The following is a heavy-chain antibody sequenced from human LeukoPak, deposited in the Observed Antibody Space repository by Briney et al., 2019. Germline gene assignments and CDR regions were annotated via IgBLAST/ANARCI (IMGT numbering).Heavy chain of an antibody. Sequence: GGSLRLSCAASGFTFSASYMTWVRQAPGKGLEWVSSIGSSGSYIYYADSLTGRFTISRDNAKNSLYLQMNSLRAEDTAMYYCARRATTERGHSYGLDFWGQGTLVTVSS. D-gene: IGHD5-18*01. J-gene: IGHJ4*02. CDR2: IGSSGSYI. CDR1: GFTFSASY. CDR3: ARRATTERGHSYGLDF. V-gene: IGHV3-21*01.